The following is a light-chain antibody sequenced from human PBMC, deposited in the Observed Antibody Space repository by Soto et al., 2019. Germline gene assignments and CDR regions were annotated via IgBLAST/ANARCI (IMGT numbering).Light chain of an antibody. CDR3: SSYSSISAYV. CDR1: GSDVGGYNY. Sequence: QSVLTQPASVSGSPGQSITISCTGTGSDVGGYNYVSWYQQHPGKAPKLMIYDVSNRPSGVSNRFSGSKSGDTASLTISVLQAEDEADYYCSSYSSISAYVFGIGTKVTVL. V-gene: IGLV2-14*01. CDR2: DVS. J-gene: IGLJ1*01.